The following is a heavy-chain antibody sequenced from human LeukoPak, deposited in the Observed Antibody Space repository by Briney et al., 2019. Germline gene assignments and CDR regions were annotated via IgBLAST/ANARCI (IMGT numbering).Heavy chain of an antibody. CDR3: ARDKLGLGELSLYDE. Sequence: ASVKVSFKASGYTLTVHSMHWVRQAPGQGLEWMGWMNPNSGGTKYTRKFQGRVTMTRDTSISTAYMELSRLTSDDTAMYYCARDKLGLGELSLYDEWGQGTQVTVSS. CDR1: GYTLTVHS. D-gene: IGHD3-16*02. J-gene: IGHJ4*02. V-gene: IGHV1-2*02. CDR2: MNPNSGGT.